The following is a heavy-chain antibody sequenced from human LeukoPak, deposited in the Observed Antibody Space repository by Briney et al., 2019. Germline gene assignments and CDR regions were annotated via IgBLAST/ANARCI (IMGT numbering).Heavy chain of an antibody. CDR2: IYTSGST. J-gene: IGHJ4*02. V-gene: IGHV4-61*02. D-gene: IGHD4/OR15-4a*01. Sequence: SETLSLTCTVSGGSISSGSYYWSWIRQPAGKGLEWIGRIYTSGSTNYNSSLKSRVTISVDTPKNQFSLKLSSVTAADTAVYYCARGTYGPKAHFDYWGQGTLVTVSS. CDR3: ARGTYGPKAHFDY. CDR1: GGSISSGSYY.